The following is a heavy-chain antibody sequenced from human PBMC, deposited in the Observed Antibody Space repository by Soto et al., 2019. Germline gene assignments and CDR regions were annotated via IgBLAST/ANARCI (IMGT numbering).Heavy chain of an antibody. J-gene: IGHJ4*02. CDR2: ISGSGGST. Sequence: GGSLRLSCAASGFTFSSYAMSWVRQAPGKGLEWVSAISGSGGSTYYADSVKGRFTISRDNSKNTLYLQMNSLRAEDTAVYYCAKQLRFLEWPPRYFDYWGQGTLVTVSS. D-gene: IGHD3-3*01. CDR1: GFTFSSYA. V-gene: IGHV3-23*01. CDR3: AKQLRFLEWPPRYFDY.